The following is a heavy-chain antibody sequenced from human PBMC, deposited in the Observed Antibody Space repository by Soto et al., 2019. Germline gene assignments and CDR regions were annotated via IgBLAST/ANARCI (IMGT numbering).Heavy chain of an antibody. CDR1: GGSISSYY. D-gene: IGHD2-21*02. CDR2: IYYSGST. J-gene: IGHJ6*02. Sequence: SETLSLTCTVSGGSISSYYWSWIRQPPGKGLEWIGYIYYSGSTNYNPSLKSRVTISVDTSKNQFSLKLSSVTAADTAVYYCARDSNGGNSDHYYYGMDVWGQGTTVT. V-gene: IGHV4-59*01. CDR3: ARDSNGGNSDHYYYGMDV.